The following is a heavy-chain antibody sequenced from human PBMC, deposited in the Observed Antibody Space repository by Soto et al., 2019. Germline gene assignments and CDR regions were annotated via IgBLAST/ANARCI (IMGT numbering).Heavy chain of an antibody. D-gene: IGHD3-22*01. CDR2: ISAYNGNT. J-gene: IGHJ6*02. V-gene: IGHV1-18*01. Sequence: ASVKVSCKASGYTFTSYGISWVRQAPGQGLEWMGWISAYNGNTNYAQKLQGRVTMTTDTSTSTAYMELRSLRSDDTAVYYCAREILWDYYDSSQGPPYYYYGMDVWGQGTTVTVSS. CDR3: AREILWDYYDSSQGPPYYYYGMDV. CDR1: GYTFTSYG.